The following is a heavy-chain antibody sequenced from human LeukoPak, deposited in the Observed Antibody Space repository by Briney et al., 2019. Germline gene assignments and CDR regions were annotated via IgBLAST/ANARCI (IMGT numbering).Heavy chain of an antibody. CDR2: INHSGST. D-gene: IGHD5-18*01. CDR1: GGSFSGYY. V-gene: IGHV4-34*01. J-gene: IGHJ6*03. CDR3: ARDSSYGPYYYYHMDV. Sequence: PSETLSLTCAVYGGSFSGYYWSWIRQPPGKGLEWIGEINHSGSTNYNPSLKSRVTISVDTSKNQFSLKLSSVTAADTAVYYCARDSSYGPYYYYHMDVWGKGTTVTVSS.